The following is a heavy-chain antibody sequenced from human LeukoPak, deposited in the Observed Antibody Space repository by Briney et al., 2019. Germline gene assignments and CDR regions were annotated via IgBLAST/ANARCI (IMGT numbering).Heavy chain of an antibody. Sequence: PSETLSLTCAVYGGSFSGYYWSWIRQPPGKGLEWIGEINHSGSTNYNPSLKSRVTISVDTSKNQFSLKLSSVTAADMAVYYCARGPADIVVVPAASLDYYYGMDVWGQGTTVTVSS. CDR3: ARGPADIVVVPAASLDYYYGMDV. CDR2: INHSGST. J-gene: IGHJ6*02. CDR1: GGSFSGYY. D-gene: IGHD2-2*01. V-gene: IGHV4-34*01.